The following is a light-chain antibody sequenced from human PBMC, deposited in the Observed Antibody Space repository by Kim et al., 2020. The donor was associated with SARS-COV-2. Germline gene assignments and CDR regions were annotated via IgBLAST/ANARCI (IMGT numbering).Light chain of an antibody. CDR2: GAS. CDR1: QTISTW. J-gene: IGKJ2*01. Sequence: DIQITQSHSTLSASVGDRVTITCRASQTISTWLAWYQQKPGRAPKLLVYGASSLQSGVPSRCRGSGSGTEFTLTISSLQLDDFATYYCQQNKRYTFTFGPGTKLEF. V-gene: IGKV1-5*01. CDR3: QQNKRYTFT.